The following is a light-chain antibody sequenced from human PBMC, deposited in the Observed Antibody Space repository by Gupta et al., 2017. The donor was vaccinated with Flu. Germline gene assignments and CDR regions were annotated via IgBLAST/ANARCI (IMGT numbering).Light chain of an antibody. V-gene: IGLV3-21*02. CDR3: QVWDVRSDQGV. CDR2: EDN. J-gene: IGLJ3*02. Sequence: SYVLTQPPSVSAAPGQTATITCWGDRCGSKSVIWYHQKPGQGPNRGGEEDNGRPSGIPERFVGYRAGKNDNRDISGAEAGDEADYYGQVWDVRSDQGVFGGGTKMTVL. CDR1: RCGSKS.